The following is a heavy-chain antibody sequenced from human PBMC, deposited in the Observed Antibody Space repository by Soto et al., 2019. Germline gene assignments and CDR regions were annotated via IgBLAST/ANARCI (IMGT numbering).Heavy chain of an antibody. D-gene: IGHD2-2*01. CDR3: GRPASNYDGMEV. J-gene: IGHJ6*02. CDR1: GFTVSANY. CDR2: IYSGGST. V-gene: IGHV3-53*01. Sequence: PGGSLILSCAASGFTVSANYMSWVRQAPGKGLEWVSVIYSGGSTYYADSVKGRFTISRDNSKNTLYLQMNSLRAEDTAVYYCGRPASNYDGMEVWGHGTTVTVSS.